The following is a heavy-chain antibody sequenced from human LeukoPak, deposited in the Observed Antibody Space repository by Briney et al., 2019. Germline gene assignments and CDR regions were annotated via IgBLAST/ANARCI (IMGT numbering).Heavy chain of an antibody. J-gene: IGHJ6*02. CDR3: ARADTNPSGYGMDV. V-gene: IGHV1-8*01. Sequence: GASVKLSCKASGYTFTSYDINWVRQATGQGLEGRGWMNPNSGNTGYAQKFQGRVTMTRNTAISTAYIELSNLRPEGPAVCYCARADTNPSGYGMDVWGQGTTVSVSS. D-gene: IGHD2-8*01. CDR1: GYTFTSYD. CDR2: MNPNSGNT.